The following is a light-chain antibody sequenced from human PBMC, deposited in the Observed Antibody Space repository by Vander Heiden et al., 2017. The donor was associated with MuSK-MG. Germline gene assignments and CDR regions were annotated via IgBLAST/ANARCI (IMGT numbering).Light chain of an antibody. CDR3: QVWDRGSDHWV. J-gene: IGLJ3*02. V-gene: IGLV3-21*04. CDR1: KLGNKS. CDR2: VNS. Sequence: SYVLTQPPSVSVAPGTTARVTCGGNKLGNKSVVWYQQKSGQAPVLLIHVNSDRPSGIPERFTGSNSGNTATLTISRVEAGDEADYYCQVWDRGSDHWVFGGGTKLTVL.